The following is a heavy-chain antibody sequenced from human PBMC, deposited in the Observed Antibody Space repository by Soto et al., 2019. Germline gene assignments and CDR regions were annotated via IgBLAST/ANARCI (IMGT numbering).Heavy chain of an antibody. D-gene: IGHD6-6*01. Sequence: SETLSLTCTVSGGSISSYYWSWIRQPPGKGLEWIGYIYYSGSTNYNPSLKSRVTISVDTSKNQFSLKLSSVTASDTAVYYCARLGYSCSSDYWGQGTLVSVSS. CDR3: ARLGYSCSSDY. V-gene: IGHV4-59*08. J-gene: IGHJ4*02. CDR2: IYYSGST. CDR1: GGSISSYY.